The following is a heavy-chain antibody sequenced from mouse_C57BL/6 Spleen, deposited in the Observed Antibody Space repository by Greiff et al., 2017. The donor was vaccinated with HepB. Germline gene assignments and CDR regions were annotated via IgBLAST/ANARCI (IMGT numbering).Heavy chain of an antibody. CDR1: GYSITSGYY. D-gene: IGHD1-1*01. Sequence: VQLKESGPGLVKPSQSLSLTCSVTGYSITSGYYWNWIRQFPGNKLEWMGYISYDGSNNYNPSLKNRISITRDTSKNQFFLKLNSVTTEDTATYYCASLYYGSSGGYFDYWGQGTTLTVSS. CDR2: ISYDGSN. V-gene: IGHV3-6*01. J-gene: IGHJ2*01. CDR3: ASLYYGSSGGYFDY.